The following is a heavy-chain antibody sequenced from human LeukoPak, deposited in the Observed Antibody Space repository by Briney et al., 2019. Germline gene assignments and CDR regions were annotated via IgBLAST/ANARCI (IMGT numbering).Heavy chain of an antibody. CDR1: GESFSGFY. J-gene: IGHJ4*02. D-gene: IGHD6-19*01. CDR3: ARAREAVAIDY. V-gene: IGHV4-34*01. CDR2: INHSGST. Sequence: PSETLSLTCAVYGESFSGFYWTWIRQPPGKGLEWIGEINHSGSTNCNPSLESRVTLSVDTSKNQFSLKLTSVTAADTAVYYCARAREAVAIDYWGQGTLVAVSS.